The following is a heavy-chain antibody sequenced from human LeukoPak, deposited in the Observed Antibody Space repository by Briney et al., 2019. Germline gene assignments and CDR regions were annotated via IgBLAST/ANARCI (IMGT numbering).Heavy chain of an antibody. CDR3: AAHLGMYSSGWHEVY. V-gene: IGHV1-18*01. Sequence: GASVKVSCKASGYTFTSYGISWVRQAPGQGLEWMGWISAYNGNTNYAQKLQGRVTMTTDTSTSTAYMELRSLRSDDTAVYYCAAHLGMYSSGWHEVYWGQGTLVTVSS. CDR2: ISAYNGNT. J-gene: IGHJ4*02. CDR1: GYTFTSYG. D-gene: IGHD6-19*01.